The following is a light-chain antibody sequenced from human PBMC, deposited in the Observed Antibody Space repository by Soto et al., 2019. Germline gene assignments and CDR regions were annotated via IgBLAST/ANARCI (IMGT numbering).Light chain of an antibody. Sequence: DIVLTQSPLLLPVTLGQPASISCTSSQSLVYSDGQTYLSWFQQRPGQSPRRLIYRVSNRDTGVPARFSASGSGNDFTLKISRVEAEDVAVYFCMQAVYWPFTFGPGTKVDIK. J-gene: IGKJ3*01. CDR3: MQAVYWPFT. CDR1: QSLVYSDGQTY. CDR2: RVS. V-gene: IGKV2-30*01.